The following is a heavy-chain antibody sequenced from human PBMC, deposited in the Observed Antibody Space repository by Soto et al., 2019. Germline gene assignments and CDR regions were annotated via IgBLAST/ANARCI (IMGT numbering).Heavy chain of an antibody. D-gene: IGHD3-16*01. CDR2: ISYDGSNK. V-gene: IGHV3-30*18. CDR1: GFTFSSYG. CDR3: AKDRLYKPRSLRVLTFDY. J-gene: IGHJ4*02. Sequence: GGSLRLSCAASGFTFSSYGMHWVRQAPGKGLEWVAVISYDGSNKYYADSVKGRFTISRDNSKNTLYLQMNSLRAEDTAVYYCAKDRLYKPRSLRVLTFDYWRQGTLVTVTS.